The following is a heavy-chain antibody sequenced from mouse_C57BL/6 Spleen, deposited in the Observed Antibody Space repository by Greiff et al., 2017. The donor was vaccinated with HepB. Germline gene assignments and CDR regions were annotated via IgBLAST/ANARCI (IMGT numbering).Heavy chain of an antibody. J-gene: IGHJ2*01. Sequence: QVQLQQPGAELVKPGASVKMSCKASGYTFTSYWITWVKQRPGQGLEWIGDIYPGGGSTNYNEKFKSKATLTVDTTSSTAYMQLSSLTSEDSAVSYCARSEGITTVVAIGYWGQGTTLTVSS. V-gene: IGHV1-55*01. D-gene: IGHD1-1*01. CDR2: IYPGGGST. CDR3: ARSEGITTVVAIGY. CDR1: GYTFTSYW.